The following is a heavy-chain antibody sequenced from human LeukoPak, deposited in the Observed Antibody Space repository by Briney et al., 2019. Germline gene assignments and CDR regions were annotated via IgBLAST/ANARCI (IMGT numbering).Heavy chain of an antibody. CDR3: ARERSDFWSGYPTYGMDV. J-gene: IGHJ6*02. Sequence: PSETLSLTCTVSGGSISSYYWSWIRQPPGKGLEWIGYIYYSGSTNYNPSLKSRVTISVDTSKNQFSLKLSSVTAADTAVYYCARERSDFWSGYPTYGMDVWGQGTTVTVSS. D-gene: IGHD3-3*01. CDR1: GGSISSYY. V-gene: IGHV4-59*01. CDR2: IYYSGST.